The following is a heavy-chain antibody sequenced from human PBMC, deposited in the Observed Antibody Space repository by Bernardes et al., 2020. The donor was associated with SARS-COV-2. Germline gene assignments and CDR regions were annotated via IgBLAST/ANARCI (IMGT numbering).Heavy chain of an antibody. D-gene: IGHD3-3*01. V-gene: IGHV3-48*02. Sequence: GGSLRLSCAASGFIFSSYNMNWVRQAPGKGLEWISYISGTSSSIYYADSVKGRFTISRDNAKNSLYLQMNSLRDEDSAVYYCARNPFWSGYHTFDFWGQGTLVTVSS. CDR1: GFIFSSYN. CDR3: ARNPFWSGYHTFDF. CDR2: ISGTSSSI. J-gene: IGHJ4*02.